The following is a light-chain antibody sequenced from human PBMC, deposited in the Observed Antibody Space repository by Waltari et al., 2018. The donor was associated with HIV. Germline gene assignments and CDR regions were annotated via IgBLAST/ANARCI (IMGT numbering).Light chain of an antibody. J-gene: IGKJ4*01. CDR2: AAS. Sequence: DIQMTQSPSSLSASVGDRVTITCRASQAISNSLAWYQQKPGKAPKLLLYAASRLESGVPSRFSGSRSGTDYALTISSLQPEDVAVYYCQQYFSPPPLTFGGGTKVEIK. V-gene: IGKV1-NL1*01. CDR3: QQYFSPPPLT. CDR1: QAISNS.